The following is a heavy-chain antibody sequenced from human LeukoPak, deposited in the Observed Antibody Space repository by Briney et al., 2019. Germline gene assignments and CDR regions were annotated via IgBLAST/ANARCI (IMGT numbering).Heavy chain of an antibody. J-gene: IGHJ6*03. CDR1: GYSFTSYW. CDR3: ARSIRYLDWSYYMDV. V-gene: IGHV5-51*01. D-gene: IGHD3-9*01. Sequence: GESLKISCKGSGYSFTSYWIGWVRQMPGKGLEWMGIIYPGDSDTRYSPSFQGQVTISADKSISTAYLQWSSLKASDTAMYYCARSIRYLDWSYYMDVWGKGTTVTVSS. CDR2: IYPGDSDT.